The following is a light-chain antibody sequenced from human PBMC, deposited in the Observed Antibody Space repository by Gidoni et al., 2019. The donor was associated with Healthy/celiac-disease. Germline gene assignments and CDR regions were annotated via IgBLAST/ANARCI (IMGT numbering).Light chain of an antibody. J-gene: IGKJ4*01. CDR2: GAS. CDR1: QSVSSN. Sequence: EIVMTQSPATLSVSPGERATLSCRASQSVSSNLAWYQQKPGQAPRLLIYGASTRATGIPARFSGRGSGKEFTLTISSLQSEDFAVYYCQQYNNWPFTFGGGTKVEIK. CDR3: QQYNNWPFT. V-gene: IGKV3-15*01.